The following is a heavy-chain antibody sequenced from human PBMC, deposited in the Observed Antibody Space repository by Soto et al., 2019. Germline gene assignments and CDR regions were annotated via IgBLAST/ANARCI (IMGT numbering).Heavy chain of an antibody. Sequence: SETLSLTCTVAGGSISSYYWSWIRQPPGKGLEWIGYFYYSGSTNYNPSLKSRVTISVDTSKNQFSLKLSSVTAADTALYYCARTYGRNFDYWGQGTLVTVSS. D-gene: IGHD3-10*01. CDR2: FYYSGST. CDR3: ARTYGRNFDY. V-gene: IGHV4-59*01. CDR1: GGSISSYY. J-gene: IGHJ4*02.